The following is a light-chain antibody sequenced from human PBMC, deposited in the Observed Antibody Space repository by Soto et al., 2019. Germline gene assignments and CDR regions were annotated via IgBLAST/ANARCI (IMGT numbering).Light chain of an antibody. CDR3: QVWDGSTDQVV. Sequence: VLTQPPAVSVAPGQTARITCGGDNIGSKSVHWYQQKAGQAPVLVVYDDSDRPSGISERLSGSNSGNTATLTISTVEAGDEADYYCQVWDGSTDQVVFAGGTKLTVL. J-gene: IGLJ2*01. CDR2: DDS. V-gene: IGLV3-21*02. CDR1: NIGSKS.